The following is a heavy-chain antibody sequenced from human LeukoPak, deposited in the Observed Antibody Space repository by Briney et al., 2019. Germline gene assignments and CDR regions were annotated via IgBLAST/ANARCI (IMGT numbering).Heavy chain of an antibody. CDR1: GFTFSSYS. CDR3: ARDSSSTADDY. D-gene: IGHD6-13*01. CDR2: ISSSSIYI. Sequence: GGSLRLSCAASGFTFSSYSMNWVRQAPGKGLEWVSSISSSSIYIYYADSVKGRFTISRDNANNSLYLQMNSLRAEDTAVYYCARDSSSTADDYWGQGTLVTVSS. J-gene: IGHJ4*02. V-gene: IGHV3-21*01.